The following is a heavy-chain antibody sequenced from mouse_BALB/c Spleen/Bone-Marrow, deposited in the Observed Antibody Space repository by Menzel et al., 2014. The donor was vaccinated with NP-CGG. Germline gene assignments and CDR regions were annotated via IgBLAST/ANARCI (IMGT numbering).Heavy chain of an antibody. D-gene: IGHD2-14*01. V-gene: IGHV1-67*01. CDR1: GYTFTDYA. Sequence: VKLVESGAALVRPGVSVKISCKGSGYTFTDYAVHWVKQSHTKSLEWIGLISSYYGDATYNQKFKFVATMTVDTSSSTAFLDLDRLTSEDSASYYCARSGKVRKAMDYWGQGTSVTGSS. J-gene: IGHJ4*01. CDR2: ISSYYGDA. CDR3: ARSGKVRKAMDY.